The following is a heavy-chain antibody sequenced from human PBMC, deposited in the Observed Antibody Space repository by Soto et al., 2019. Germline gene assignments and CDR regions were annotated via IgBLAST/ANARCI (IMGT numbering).Heavy chain of an antibody. V-gene: IGHV3-30*18. D-gene: IGHD3-3*01. J-gene: IGHJ4*02. CDR1: GFTFSSYG. Sequence: QVQLVESGGGVVQPGRSLRLSCAASGFTFSSYGMHWVRQAPGKGLEWVAVISYDGSNKYYADSVKGRFTISRDNSKNKLYLQMNSLSAEDTAVYYCAKDGDSITIFGVVTHAGFDYWGQGTLVTVSS. CDR3: AKDGDSITIFGVVTHAGFDY. CDR2: ISYDGSNK.